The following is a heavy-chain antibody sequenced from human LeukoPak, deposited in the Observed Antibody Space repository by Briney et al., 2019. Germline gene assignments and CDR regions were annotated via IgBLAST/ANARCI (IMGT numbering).Heavy chain of an antibody. CDR2: INYSGST. J-gene: IGHJ4*02. CDR1: GGSFSGYY. Sequence: SETLSLTCAVYGGSFSGYYWSWIRQPPGKGLEWIGEINYSGSTNYNPSLKSRVTISVDTSKNQFSLKLSSVTAADTAVYYCARYCSSTSCYPEASYYFDYWGQGTLVTVSS. D-gene: IGHD2-2*01. V-gene: IGHV4-34*01. CDR3: ARYCSSTSCYPEASYYFDY.